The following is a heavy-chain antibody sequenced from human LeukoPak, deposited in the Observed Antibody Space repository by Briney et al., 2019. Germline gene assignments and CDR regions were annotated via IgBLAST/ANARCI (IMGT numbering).Heavy chain of an antibody. V-gene: IGHV3-30*02. CDR3: ARGGGGGWGWFDP. CDR1: GFTFRSYG. Sequence: PGGSLRLSCAASGFTFRSYGMYWVRQAPGKGLEWVALIQYDGTNKYYADSVKGRFAISRDNSKNTLYLQMNSLRAEDTAVYYCARGGGGGWGWFDPWGQGTLVTVSS. D-gene: IGHD2-15*01. J-gene: IGHJ5*02. CDR2: IQYDGTNK.